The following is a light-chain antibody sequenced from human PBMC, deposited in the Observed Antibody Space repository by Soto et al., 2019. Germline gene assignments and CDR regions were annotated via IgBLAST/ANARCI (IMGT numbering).Light chain of an antibody. J-gene: IGLJ3*02. CDR3: QTWGTGIGV. Sequence: QLVLTQSPSASASLGASVKLTCTLSSGYSGHAIAWHQQQPEKGPRYLMKVNSDGSHDRGDGLPDRFSGSSSGAERYLTISSLQSEDEADYYCQTWGTGIGVFGGGTKVTVL. CDR1: SGYSGHA. CDR2: VNSDGSH. V-gene: IGLV4-69*01.